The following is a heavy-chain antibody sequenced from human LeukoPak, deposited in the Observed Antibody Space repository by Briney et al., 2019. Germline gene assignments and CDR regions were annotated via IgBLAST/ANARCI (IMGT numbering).Heavy chain of an antibody. J-gene: IGHJ3*02. Sequence: GASVKVSCTASGGTFSSYAISWVRQAPGQGLEWMGRIIPILGIANYAQKFQGRVTITADKSTSTAYMELSSLRSEDTAVYYCARSEMAPWADIWGQGTMVTVSS. V-gene: IGHV1-69*04. D-gene: IGHD5-24*01. CDR1: GGTFSSYA. CDR3: ARSEMAPWADI. CDR2: IIPILGIA.